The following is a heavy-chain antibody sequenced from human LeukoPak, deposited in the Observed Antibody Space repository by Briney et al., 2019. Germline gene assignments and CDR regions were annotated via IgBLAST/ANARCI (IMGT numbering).Heavy chain of an antibody. J-gene: IGHJ4*02. Sequence: ASVKVSCKVSGYTLTELSMHWVRQAPGKGLEWMGGFDPEDGETIYAQKFQGRVTMAEDTSTDTAYMELSSLRSEDTAVYYCATAGDRAVAGTGFDYWGQGTLVTVSS. CDR2: FDPEDGET. CDR3: ATAGDRAVAGTGFDY. CDR1: GYTLTELS. D-gene: IGHD6-19*01. V-gene: IGHV1-24*01.